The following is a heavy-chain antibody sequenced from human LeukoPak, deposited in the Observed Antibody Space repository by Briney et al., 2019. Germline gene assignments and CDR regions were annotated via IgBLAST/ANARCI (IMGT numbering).Heavy chain of an antibody. J-gene: IGHJ6*02. D-gene: IGHD4-17*01. Sequence: GGSLRLSCAASGFTVSSNYMSWVRQAPGKGLEWVSHISWNSATIEYADSVKGRFTISRDNAKNSLYLQMNSLRAEDTAVYYCARGNYGDYGMDVWGQGTTVTVSS. V-gene: IGHV3-48*04. CDR2: ISWNSATI. CDR3: ARGNYGDYGMDV. CDR1: GFTVSSNY.